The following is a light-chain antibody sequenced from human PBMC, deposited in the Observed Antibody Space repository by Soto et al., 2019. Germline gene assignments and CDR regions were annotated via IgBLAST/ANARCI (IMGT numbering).Light chain of an antibody. Sequence: DIQMTQSPSTLSASGGDRVTITCRASQSISDSLAWYQQKPGKAPKLLIYEASSLKNGVPSRFSGSRSGTEYTLTSSSLQPDVVENYYCKQYNGHWTFGQGTKVEIK. V-gene: IGKV1-5*03. J-gene: IGKJ1*01. CDR3: KQYNGHWT. CDR2: EAS. CDR1: QSISDS.